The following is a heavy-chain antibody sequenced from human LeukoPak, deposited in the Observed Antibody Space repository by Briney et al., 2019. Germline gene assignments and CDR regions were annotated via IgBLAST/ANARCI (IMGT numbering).Heavy chain of an antibody. V-gene: IGHV1-2*02. Sequence: ASVKVSCKASGYTFTGYYMHWVRQAPGQGLEWMGWINPNSGGTNYAQKFQGRVTMTRDTSISTAYMELSRLRSDDTAVYYCARVVVVTAGAFDIWGQGTMVTVSS. CDR3: ARVVVVTAGAFDI. CDR2: INPNSGGT. D-gene: IGHD2-21*02. CDR1: GYTFTGYY. J-gene: IGHJ3*02.